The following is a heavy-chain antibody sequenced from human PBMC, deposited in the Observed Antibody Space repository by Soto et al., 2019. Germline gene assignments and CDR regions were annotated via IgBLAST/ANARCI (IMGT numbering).Heavy chain of an antibody. V-gene: IGHV3-33*01. CDR2: IWYDGSNK. J-gene: IGHJ4*02. D-gene: IGHD6-19*01. CDR3: ARDRNSSGWYDLDY. CDR1: GFTFSSYG. Sequence: QVQLVESGGGVVQPGRSLRLSCAASGFTFSSYGMHWVRQAPGKGLEWVAVIWYDGSNKYYADSVKGRFTISRDNSKNTLYMKRNSRRAEDTAVYYCARDRNSSGWYDLDYWGKGTLVPVPS.